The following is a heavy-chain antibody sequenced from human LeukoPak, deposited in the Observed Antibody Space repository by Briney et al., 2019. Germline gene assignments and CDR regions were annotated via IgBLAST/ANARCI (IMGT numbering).Heavy chain of an antibody. Sequence: SVHVSCMASVGTFSRYAIRWLRPAPGQGLAWMGGIIPIFGKANYAHRFQGRVTITTDESTSTAYMELSSLRSEDTAVYYCARGLMTDYYDSSGLYAGFDPWGQGTLVTVSS. CDR1: VGTFSRYA. V-gene: IGHV1-69*05. J-gene: IGHJ5*02. D-gene: IGHD3-22*01. CDR2: IIPIFGKA. CDR3: ARGLMTDYYDSSGLYAGFDP.